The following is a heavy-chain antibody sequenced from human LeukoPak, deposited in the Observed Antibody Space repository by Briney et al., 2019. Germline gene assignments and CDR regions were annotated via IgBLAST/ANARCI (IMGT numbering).Heavy chain of an antibody. CDR3: ARDQRRYCSSTSCYVFDY. D-gene: IGHD2-2*01. V-gene: IGHV3-33*01. CDR2: IWYDGSNK. Sequence: GGSLRLSCAASGFTFSSYGMHWVRQAPGKGLEWVAVIWYDGSNKYYADSVKGRFTISRDNSKNTLYLQMNSLRAEDTAVYYCARDQRRYCSSTSCYVFDYWGQGTLVTVSS. J-gene: IGHJ4*02. CDR1: GFTFSSYG.